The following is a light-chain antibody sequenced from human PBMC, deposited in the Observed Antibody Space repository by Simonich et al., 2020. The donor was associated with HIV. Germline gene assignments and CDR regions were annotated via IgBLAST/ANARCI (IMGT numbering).Light chain of an antibody. CDR2: EGI. Sequence: QSALTQPASVSGSPGQSITISCTGTSSDVGGYNYVSWYQQHPGKAPKLLISEGIKRPSGVSNRFSGSKSGNTASLTISGLQAEDEADYYCCSYAGSSTFVFGGGTKLTVL. V-gene: IGLV2-23*03. J-gene: IGLJ2*01. CDR1: SSDVGGYNY. CDR3: CSYAGSSTFV.